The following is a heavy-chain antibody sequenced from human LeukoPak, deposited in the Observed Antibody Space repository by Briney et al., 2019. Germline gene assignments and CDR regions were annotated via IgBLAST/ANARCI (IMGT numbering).Heavy chain of an antibody. Sequence: GGSLRLSCAGSGVAFCTYAMSWVRQAPGMGLEGVSSISADGQVTYYADSVEGRFTVSRDNSKSTLYLQLNSLRAEDTATYYCARDPYNTILYRLAHWGQGTLVTVSS. CDR1: GVAFCTYA. CDR3: ARDPYNTILYRLAH. D-gene: IGHD3-10*01. J-gene: IGHJ4*02. CDR2: ISADGQVT. V-gene: IGHV3-23*01.